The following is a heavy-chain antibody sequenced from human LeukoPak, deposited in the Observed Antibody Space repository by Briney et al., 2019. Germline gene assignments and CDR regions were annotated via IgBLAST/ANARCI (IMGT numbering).Heavy chain of an antibody. D-gene: IGHD2-2*01. CDR1: GFTFSSYA. Sequence: AGGSLGLSCVVSGFTFSSYAMSWVRQAPGKGLEWVSGISGSGGSTNYADSVKGRFTISRDNSKNTLYLQMNSLRAEDTAVYYCAKDRPGIVVVPAWYFDLWGRGTLVTVSS. J-gene: IGHJ2*01. CDR3: AKDRPGIVVVPAWYFDL. V-gene: IGHV3-23*01. CDR2: ISGSGGST.